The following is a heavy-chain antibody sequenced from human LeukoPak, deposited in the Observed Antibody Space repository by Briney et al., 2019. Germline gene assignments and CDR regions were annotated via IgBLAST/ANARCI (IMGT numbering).Heavy chain of an antibody. CDR3: AKIHSSGWYGPDAFDI. J-gene: IGHJ3*02. V-gene: IGHV3-23*01. CDR1: GFTFDDYA. CDR2: ISGSGGST. D-gene: IGHD6-19*01. Sequence: GRSLRLSCAASGFTFDDYAMSWVRQAPGKGLEWVSAISGSGGSTYYADSVKGRFTISRDNSKNTLYLQMNSLRAEDTAVYYCAKIHSSGWYGPDAFDIWGQGTMVTVSS.